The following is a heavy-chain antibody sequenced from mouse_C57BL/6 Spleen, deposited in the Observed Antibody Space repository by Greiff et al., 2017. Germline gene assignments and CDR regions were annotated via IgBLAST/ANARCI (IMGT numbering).Heavy chain of an antibody. D-gene: IGHD1-1*01. J-gene: IGHJ2*01. Sequence: VQLQQSGAELVKPGASVKLSCTASGFNIKAYYMHWVNKRTEQGLEWIGRIDPEDGETNYASKFQGKATITADTSSITAYLQLSSLTSEDTAVYYCARDPGSSLYYCDYWGQGTTLTVSS. CDR1: GFNIKAYY. V-gene: IGHV14-2*01. CDR3: ARDPGSSLYYCDY. CDR2: IDPEDGET.